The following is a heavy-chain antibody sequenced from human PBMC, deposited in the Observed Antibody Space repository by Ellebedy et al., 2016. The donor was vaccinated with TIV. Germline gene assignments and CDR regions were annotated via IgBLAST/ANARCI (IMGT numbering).Heavy chain of an antibody. CDR1: GGSFSGYY. CDR3: SRGLARDY. Sequence: MPSETLSLTCAVSGGSFSGYYWSWIRQPPGKWLEWIGEITHSGSTNYNPSLKSRVTISVDTSKNQFSLNLSSVTAADTAVYYCSRGLARDYWGQGTLVTVSS. CDR2: ITHSGST. J-gene: IGHJ4*02. V-gene: IGHV4-34*01.